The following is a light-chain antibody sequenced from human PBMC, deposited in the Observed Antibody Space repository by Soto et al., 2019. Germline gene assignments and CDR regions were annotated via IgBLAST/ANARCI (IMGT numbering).Light chain of an antibody. CDR1: QDISNY. CDR2: GAS. J-gene: IGKJ5*01. CDR3: LQHKSYPIT. Sequence: DIQMTQSPSAMSASVGDRFTITFRASQDISNYLAWFQQKPGKVPKRLIYGASSLQSGVPSRFSGSGSGTEFTLTISSLQPEDFATYYCLQHKSYPITFGQGTRLEIK. V-gene: IGKV1-17*03.